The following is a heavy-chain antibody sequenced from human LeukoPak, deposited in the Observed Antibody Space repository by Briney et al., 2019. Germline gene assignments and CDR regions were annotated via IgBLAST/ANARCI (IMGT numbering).Heavy chain of an antibody. CDR2: ITRGSSVGT. D-gene: IGHD6-19*01. CDR3: TTLAVAGTLDY. CDR1: GFTFNIYD. J-gene: IGHJ4*02. V-gene: IGHV3-23*01. Sequence: GQSLRLSCAASGFTFNIYDMYWIRQAPGKGLECVSVITRGSSVGTYCADSVKGRFAISRDNSKNTLFLQMNNLRVDDTAVYYCTTLAVAGTLDYWGQGTLVTVSS.